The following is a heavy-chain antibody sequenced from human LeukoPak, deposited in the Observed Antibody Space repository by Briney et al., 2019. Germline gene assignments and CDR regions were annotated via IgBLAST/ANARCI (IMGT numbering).Heavy chain of an antibody. CDR2: FDPEDGET. D-gene: IGHD6-19*01. V-gene: IGHV1-24*01. CDR3: ATPLGWHNYFDY. J-gene: IGHJ4*02. CDR1: GYTLTELS. Sequence: ASVKVSCKVSGYTLTELSMHWVRQAPGKGLEWMGGFDPEDGETIYAQKFRGRVTMTEDTSTDTAYMELSSLRSEDTAVYYCATPLGWHNYFDYWGQGTLVTVSS.